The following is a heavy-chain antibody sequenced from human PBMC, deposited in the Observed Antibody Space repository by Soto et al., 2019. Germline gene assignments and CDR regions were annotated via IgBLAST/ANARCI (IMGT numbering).Heavy chain of an antibody. V-gene: IGHV4-59*01. CDR3: VRDSGDYIDY. D-gene: IGHD4-17*01. CDR2: MYYSGRT. Sequence: PSETLSLTCTASGGSISSYYWSWIRQPPGKGLEWIGYMYYSGRTNYNPSLKSRVPISVDTSKNQFSLKLSSVTAADTAVYYCVRDSGDYIDYWGQGTLVTVSS. CDR1: GGSISSYY. J-gene: IGHJ4*02.